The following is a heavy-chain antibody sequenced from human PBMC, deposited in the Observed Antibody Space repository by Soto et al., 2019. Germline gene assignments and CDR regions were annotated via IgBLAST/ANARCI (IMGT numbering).Heavy chain of an antibody. J-gene: IGHJ4*02. CDR2: IRSKANSYAT. D-gene: IGHD5-12*01. CDR1: GFTFSGSA. V-gene: IGHV3-73*01. Sequence: GGSLRLSCAASGFTFSGSAMHWVRQASGKGLEWVGRIRSKANSYATAYAASVKGRFTISRDDSKNTAYLQMNSLKTEDTAVYYCSIRRDGYNRPANYFDYWGQGTLVTVSS. CDR3: SIRRDGYNRPANYFDY.